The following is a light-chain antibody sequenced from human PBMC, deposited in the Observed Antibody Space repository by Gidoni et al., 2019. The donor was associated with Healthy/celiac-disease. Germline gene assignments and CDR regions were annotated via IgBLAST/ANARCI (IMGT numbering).Light chain of an antibody. CDR1: SSNIGSNY. J-gene: IGLJ3*02. CDR2: SNN. CDR3: AAWDDSLSAWV. V-gene: IGLV1-47*02. Sequence: QSVLTQPPSASGTPGQRVTISCSGSSSNIGSNYVYWYQQLPGTAPKLLIYSNNQRPSGVPDRFSGSKSGTSASLAMSGLRSEDEADYYCAAWDDSLSAWVFGGGTKLTVL.